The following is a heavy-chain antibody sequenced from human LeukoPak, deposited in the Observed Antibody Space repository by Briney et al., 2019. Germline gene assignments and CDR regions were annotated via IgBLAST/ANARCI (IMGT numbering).Heavy chain of an antibody. CDR1: EYTFTGYY. V-gene: IGHV1-2*02. CDR2: INPNSGDT. J-gene: IGHJ4*02. D-gene: IGHD3-10*01. Sequence: GASVKVSCKASEYTFTGYYMHWVRQAPGQGLEWMGWINPNSGDTNYAQKFQGRVIMTRDTSISTAYMELSRLRSDDTAVYYCARSDHYYGSGSYYNVDYWGQGTLVTVSS. CDR3: ARSDHYYGSGSYYNVDY.